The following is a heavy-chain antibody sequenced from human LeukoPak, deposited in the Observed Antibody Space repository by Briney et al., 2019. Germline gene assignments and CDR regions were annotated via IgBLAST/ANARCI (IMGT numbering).Heavy chain of an antibody. CDR3: ARDLGYSYGWYFDY. J-gene: IGHJ4*02. Sequence: GGSLRLSCAASGFTFSSYAMHWVRQAPGKGLEWVAVISYDGSNKYYADSVKGRFTISRDNSKNTLYLQMNSLRAEDTAVYYCARDLGYSYGWYFDYWGQGTLVTVSS. V-gene: IGHV3-30*04. CDR1: GFTFSSYA. CDR2: ISYDGSNK. D-gene: IGHD5-18*01.